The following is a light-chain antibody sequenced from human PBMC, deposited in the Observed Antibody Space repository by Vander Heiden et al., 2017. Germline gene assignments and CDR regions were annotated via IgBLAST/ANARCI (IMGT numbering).Light chain of an antibody. J-gene: IGKJ4*01. CDR2: DAS. V-gene: IGKV1-33*01. CDR1: QDISNF. Sequence: DNKMTQSPSSLSASVGDRGTITCQTSQDISNFLNWYQQKPGEAPKLLIYDASNLETGVPSRFSGSGSGTDFTFTISSLQPEDIATYYCQQYDNVPLTFGGGTKVEIK. CDR3: QQYDNVPLT.